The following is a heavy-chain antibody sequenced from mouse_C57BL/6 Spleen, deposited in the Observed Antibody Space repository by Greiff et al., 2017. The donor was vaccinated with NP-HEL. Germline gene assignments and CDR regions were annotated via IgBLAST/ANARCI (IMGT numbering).Heavy chain of an antibody. J-gene: IGHJ3*01. CDR3: ARPSSGYVFAY. Sequence: EVKLVESGGGLVKPGGSLKLSCAASGFTFSDYGMHWVRQAPEKGLEWVAYISSGSSTIYYADTVKGRFTISRDNAKNTLFLQMTSLRSEDTAMYYCARPSSGYVFAYWGQGTLVTVSA. CDR2: ISSGSSTI. V-gene: IGHV5-17*01. D-gene: IGHD3-2*02. CDR1: GFTFSDYG.